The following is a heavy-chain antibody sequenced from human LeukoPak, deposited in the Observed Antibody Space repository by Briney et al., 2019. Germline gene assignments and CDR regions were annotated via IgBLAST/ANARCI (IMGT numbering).Heavy chain of an antibody. J-gene: IGHJ6*02. CDR3: ARGGYSYGYRPLYYYYGMDV. D-gene: IGHD5-18*01. V-gene: IGHV4-34*01. CDR1: GGSISSYY. Sequence: SETLSLTCTVSGGSISSYYWSWIRQPPGKGLEWIGEINHSGSTNYNPSLKSRVTISVDTSKNQFSLKLSSVTAADTAVYYCARGGYSYGYRPLYYYYGMDVWGQGTTVTVSS. CDR2: INHSGST.